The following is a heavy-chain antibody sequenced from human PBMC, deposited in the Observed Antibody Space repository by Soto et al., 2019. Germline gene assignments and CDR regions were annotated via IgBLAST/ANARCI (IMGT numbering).Heavy chain of an antibody. CDR3: ARVDVTLAPASHGAFDV. Sequence: QVQLVQSGAEVKRPGSSINISCKASGGTFSIYTVSWVRQAPGQGLEWMGRFIPMIGTANYAQNFQGRVTLSADKSATTAYMELSSVTPPDTALYYCARVDVTLAPASHGAFDVCGQGTAVTVS. CDR1: GGTFSIYT. V-gene: IGHV1-69*08. CDR2: FIPMIGTA. J-gene: IGHJ3*01. D-gene: IGHD2-21*02.